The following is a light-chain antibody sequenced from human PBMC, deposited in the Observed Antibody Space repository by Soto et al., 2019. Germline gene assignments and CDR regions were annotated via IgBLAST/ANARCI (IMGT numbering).Light chain of an antibody. Sequence: EIVLTQSPATLSLSPGERATLSFRASQTISGYLAWYQLKRGQAPRLLIYDASNRATGIPARFSGSGSGTDFTLTISSLEPEDFAVYYCQQRSDWPRITFGQGTRLEIK. CDR2: DAS. J-gene: IGKJ5*01. V-gene: IGKV3-11*01. CDR1: QTISGY. CDR3: QQRSDWPRIT.